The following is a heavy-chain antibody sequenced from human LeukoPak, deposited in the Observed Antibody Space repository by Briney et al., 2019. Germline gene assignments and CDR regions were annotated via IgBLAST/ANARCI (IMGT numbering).Heavy chain of an antibody. J-gene: IGHJ6*03. V-gene: IGHV3-23*01. CDR2: FSGSGGTT. D-gene: IGHD2-8*01. Sequence: GGSLRLSCAASGFTFSNYAMNGVRQAPGRGLEGVASFSGSGGTTYHADSVKGRFTISRDNSKNTLYLQMNSLRLEDTAVYYCANGNRCTSPNCLGYYYFYMDVWGKGTTVTVSS. CDR1: GFTFSNYA. CDR3: ANGNRCTSPNCLGYYYFYMDV.